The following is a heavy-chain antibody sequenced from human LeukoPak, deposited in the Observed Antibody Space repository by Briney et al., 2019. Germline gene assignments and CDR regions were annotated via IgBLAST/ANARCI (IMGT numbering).Heavy chain of an antibody. Sequence: PSQTLSLTCTVSGGSISSGSYYWSWIRQPAGKGLEWIGRIYTSGSTNYNPSLKSRVTISVDTSKNQFSLKLSSVTAADTAVYYCARGAGYSREVNYYYYMDVWGKGTTVTVSS. D-gene: IGHD1-26*01. V-gene: IGHV4-61*02. CDR2: IYTSGST. J-gene: IGHJ6*03. CDR1: GGSISSGSYY. CDR3: ARGAGYSREVNYYYYMDV.